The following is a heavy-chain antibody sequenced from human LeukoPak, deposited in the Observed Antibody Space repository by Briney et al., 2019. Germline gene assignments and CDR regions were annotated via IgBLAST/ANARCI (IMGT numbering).Heavy chain of an antibody. CDR1: GFTFKNYA. Sequence: GGSLRLSCAASGFTFKNYAMGWVRQTPGKGLEWVSAIGDTDADGKYAHSVRGRFTISRDNSRNTLYLHLNSLRVEDTAIYYCGRDWKLDYWGQGTLVTVSS. J-gene: IGHJ4*02. CDR2: IGDTDADG. CDR3: GRDWKLDY. V-gene: IGHV3-23*01. D-gene: IGHD1-1*01.